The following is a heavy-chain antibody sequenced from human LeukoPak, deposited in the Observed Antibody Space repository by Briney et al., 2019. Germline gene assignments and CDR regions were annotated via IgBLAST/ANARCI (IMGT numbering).Heavy chain of an antibody. J-gene: IGHJ4*02. CDR1: GGSFSGYY. V-gene: IGHV4-59*01. Sequence: PSETLSLTCAVYGGSFSGYYWSWIRQPPGKGPEWIGYIYYSGSTNYNPSLKSRVTISVDTSKNQFSLKLSSVTAADTAVYYCARGRNTNYFDYWGQGTLVTVSS. CDR3: ARGRNTNYFDY. D-gene: IGHD1/OR15-1a*01. CDR2: IYYSGST.